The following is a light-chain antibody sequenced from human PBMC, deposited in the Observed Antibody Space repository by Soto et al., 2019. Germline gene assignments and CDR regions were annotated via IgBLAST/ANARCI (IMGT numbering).Light chain of an antibody. Sequence: QSALTQPASVSGSPGQSITISCTGTSSDFGGYNYVSWYQQYPGKAPKLMIYDVSNRPSGISNRFSGSKSGNTASLTISGLQAEDEADYYCSSYTSSSTLYVFGTGTKVTVL. CDR2: DVS. CDR1: SSDFGGYNY. V-gene: IGLV2-14*01. J-gene: IGLJ1*01. CDR3: SSYTSSSTLYV.